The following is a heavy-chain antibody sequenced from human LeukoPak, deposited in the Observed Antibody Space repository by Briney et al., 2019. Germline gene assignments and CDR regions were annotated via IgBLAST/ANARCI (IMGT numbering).Heavy chain of an antibody. D-gene: IGHD2-2*01. CDR2: ISSSSSYI. Sequence: GGSLRLSCAASGFTFSSYSMNWVRQAPGKGLEWVSSISSSSSYIYYADSVKGRFTISRDNAKNSLYLQMNSLRAEDTAVYYCARGMKDCSSTSCYFIDYWGQGTLVTVSS. CDR3: ARGMKDCSSTSCYFIDY. V-gene: IGHV3-21*01. CDR1: GFTFSSYS. J-gene: IGHJ4*02.